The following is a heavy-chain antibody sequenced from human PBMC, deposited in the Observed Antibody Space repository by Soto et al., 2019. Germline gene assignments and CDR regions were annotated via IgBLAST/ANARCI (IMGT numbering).Heavy chain of an antibody. Sequence: QVQLVESGGGVVQPGRSLRLSCAASGFTFSSYGMHWVRQAPGTGLEWVAVIWYDGSNKYYADSVKGRFTISRDNSKNTLYLQMNSLRAEDTAVYYCARDTAAAGFDYWGQGTLVTVSS. CDR1: GFTFSSYG. D-gene: IGHD6-13*01. V-gene: IGHV3-33*01. J-gene: IGHJ4*02. CDR3: ARDTAAAGFDY. CDR2: IWYDGSNK.